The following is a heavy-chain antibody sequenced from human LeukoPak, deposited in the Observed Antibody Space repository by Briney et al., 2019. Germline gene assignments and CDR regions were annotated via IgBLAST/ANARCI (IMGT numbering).Heavy chain of an antibody. J-gene: IGHJ4*02. CDR3: ARDSQAGDNPLFDY. Sequence: ASVKVSCKASGYTFTSYAMNWVRQAPGQGLEWMGWINTNTGNPTYAQGFTGRFVFSLDTSVSTAYLQISSLKAEDTAVYYCARDSQAGDNPLFDYWGQGTLVTVSS. V-gene: IGHV7-4-1*02. CDR2: INTNTGNP. D-gene: IGHD3-16*01. CDR1: GYTFTSYA.